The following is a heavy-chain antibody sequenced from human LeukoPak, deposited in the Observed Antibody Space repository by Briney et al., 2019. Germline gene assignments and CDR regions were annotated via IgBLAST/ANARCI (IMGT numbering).Heavy chain of an antibody. CDR2: ISSSSSYI. D-gene: IGHD2-15*01. CDR1: GFTFSSYS. CDR3: ARDSGSCYEGCPNLDP. V-gene: IGHV3-21*01. J-gene: IGHJ5*02. Sequence: GGSLRLSCAASGFTFSSYSMNWVRQAPGKGLEWVSSISSSSSYIYYADSVKGRFTISRDNAKNSLYLQMNSLRAEDTAVYYCARDSGSCYEGCPNLDPWGQGTLVTVSS.